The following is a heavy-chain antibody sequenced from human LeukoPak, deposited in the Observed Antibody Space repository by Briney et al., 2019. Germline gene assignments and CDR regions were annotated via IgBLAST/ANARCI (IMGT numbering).Heavy chain of an antibody. D-gene: IGHD6-13*01. Sequence: GRSLRLSCAASGFTLSSYGMHWVRQAPGKGLEWVAVICYDGSNNYYADSVKGRFTISRDNSKNTLYLQMNSLRAEDTAVYYCARDRVAAAGFNYFDYWGQGTLFTVSS. CDR3: ARDRVAAAGFNYFDY. V-gene: IGHV3-33*01. CDR1: GFTLSSYG. J-gene: IGHJ4*02. CDR2: ICYDGSNN.